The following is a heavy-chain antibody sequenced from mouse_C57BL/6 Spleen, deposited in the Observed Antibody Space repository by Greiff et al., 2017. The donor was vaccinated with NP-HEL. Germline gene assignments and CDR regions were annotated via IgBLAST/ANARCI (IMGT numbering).Heavy chain of an antibody. Sequence: QVQLQQSGAELVKPGASVKMSCKASGYTFTSYWITWVKQRPGQGLEWIGDIYPGSGSTNYNEKFKSKATLTVDTSSSTAYMQLSSLTSEDSAVYYCARWGIYYGSSYGGYWGQGTTLTVSS. CDR1: GYTFTSYW. V-gene: IGHV1-55*01. D-gene: IGHD1-1*01. CDR3: ARWGIYYGSSYGGY. CDR2: IYPGSGST. J-gene: IGHJ2*01.